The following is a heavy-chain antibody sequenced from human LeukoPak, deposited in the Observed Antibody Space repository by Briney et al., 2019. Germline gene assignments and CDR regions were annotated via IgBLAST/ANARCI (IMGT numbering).Heavy chain of an antibody. CDR1: GYTFTSYG. CDR3: ARDNSVVWRYFDWLAHYYYGMDV. D-gene: IGHD3-9*01. V-gene: IGHV1-18*01. CDR2: ISAYNGNT. J-gene: IGHJ6*02. Sequence: ASVKVSCKASGYTFTSYGISWVRQAPGQGLEWMGWISAYNGNTNYAQTLQGRVTMTTDTSTSTAYMELRSLRSDDTAVYYCARDNSVVWRYFDWLAHYYYGMDVWGQGTTVTVSS.